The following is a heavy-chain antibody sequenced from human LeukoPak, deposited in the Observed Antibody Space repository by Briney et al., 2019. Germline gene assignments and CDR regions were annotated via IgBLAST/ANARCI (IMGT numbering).Heavy chain of an antibody. CDR1: GFTFSDYY. V-gene: IGHV3-11*01. D-gene: IGHD2-2*01. Sequence: PGGSLRLSCAASGFTFSDYYMSWIRQAPGKGLEWVSYISSSGSTIYYADSVKGRFTISRDNAKNSLYLQMNSLRAEDTAVYYCARDSVYCSSTSCSVGDYYGMDVWGQGTTVTVSS. CDR3: ARDSVYCSSTSCSVGDYYGMDV. CDR2: ISSSGSTI. J-gene: IGHJ6*02.